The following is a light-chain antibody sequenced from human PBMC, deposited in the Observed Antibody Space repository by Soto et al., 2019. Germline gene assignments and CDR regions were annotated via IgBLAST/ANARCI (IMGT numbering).Light chain of an antibody. Sequence: EVVLTQSPGTLSLSPGERATLSCRASQSVSSTYLTWYQQRPGQAPRLVIYGGSRRATGIPDRFSGSGSVTDFTLTISRLEPEDFAVYYCQQYSASPISFGQGTRLEIK. CDR3: QQYSASPIS. CDR1: QSVSSTY. V-gene: IGKV3-20*01. CDR2: GGS. J-gene: IGKJ5*01.